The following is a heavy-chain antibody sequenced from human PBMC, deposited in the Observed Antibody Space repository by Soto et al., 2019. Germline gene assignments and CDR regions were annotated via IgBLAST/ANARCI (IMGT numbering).Heavy chain of an antibody. CDR3: ARSLDSRGYYYYYYYYGMDV. J-gene: IGHJ6*02. CDR2: IYYSGST. V-gene: IGHV4-31*03. D-gene: IGHD3-22*01. Sequence: PSETLSLTCTVSGGSISSGGYYWSWIRQHPGKGLEWIGYIYYSGSTYYNPSLKSRVTISVDTSKNQFSLKLSSVTAADTAVYYCARSLDSRGYYYYYYYYGMDVWGQGTTVTVSS. CDR1: GGSISSGGYY.